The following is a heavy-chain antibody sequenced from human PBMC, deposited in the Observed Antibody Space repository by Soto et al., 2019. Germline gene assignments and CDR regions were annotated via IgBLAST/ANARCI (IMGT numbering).Heavy chain of an antibody. Sequence: VQLVQSGLGARKPGASRKISGKASGFTSTNYYRPWVRQAPGQGLEWMGILNPTDGTTTNAERFRGGVTMTRDTSTSTVYLELSSLTSEDTAVFYCARAPPNDGWFDPWGQGPLVIVSS. CDR2: LNPTDGTT. J-gene: IGHJ5*02. CDR3: ARAPPNDGWFDP. D-gene: IGHD1-1*01. CDR1: GFTSTNYY. V-gene: IGHV1-46*01.